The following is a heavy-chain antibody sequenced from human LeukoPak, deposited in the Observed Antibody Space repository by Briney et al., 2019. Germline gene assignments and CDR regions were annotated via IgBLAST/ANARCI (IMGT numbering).Heavy chain of an antibody. CDR2: IYSGGST. CDR3: AKGLYSSTWYVDY. V-gene: IGHV3-69-1*01. Sequence: MTGGSLRLSCAASEFTFSDHYMDWVRQTPGKGLEWVSVIYSGGSTYYADSVKGRFTISRDNAKNSLYLQMNSLRAEDSAVYYCAKGLYSSTWYVDYWGQGTLVTVSS. D-gene: IGHD6-13*01. J-gene: IGHJ4*02. CDR1: EFTFSDHY.